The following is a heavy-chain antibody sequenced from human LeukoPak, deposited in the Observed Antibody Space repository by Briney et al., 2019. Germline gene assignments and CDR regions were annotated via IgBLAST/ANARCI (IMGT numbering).Heavy chain of an antibody. CDR2: INHSGST. J-gene: IGHJ4*02. CDR3: ARVLASGWYADDY. CDR1: GGSFSGYY. V-gene: IGHV4-34*01. Sequence: PSETLSLTCAVYGGSFSGYYWSWIRQPPGKGLEWIGEINHSGSTNYNPSLKSRVTISVGTSKNQFSLKLSSVTAADTAVYYCARVLASGWYADDYWGQGTLVTVSS. D-gene: IGHD6-19*01.